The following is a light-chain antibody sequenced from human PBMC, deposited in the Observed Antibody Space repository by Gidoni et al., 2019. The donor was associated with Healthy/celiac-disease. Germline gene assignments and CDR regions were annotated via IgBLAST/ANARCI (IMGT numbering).Light chain of an antibody. Sequence: DIQMTQSPSSLSASVGDRVTITCRASQRISSYLNWYQQKPGKAPKLLIYAASSLQSGVPSRFSGSGAGTDFTLTISSLQPEEFATYYCQQSYSTLPITFGQGTRLEIK. CDR3: QQSYSTLPIT. CDR2: AAS. J-gene: IGKJ5*01. CDR1: QRISSY. V-gene: IGKV1-39*01.